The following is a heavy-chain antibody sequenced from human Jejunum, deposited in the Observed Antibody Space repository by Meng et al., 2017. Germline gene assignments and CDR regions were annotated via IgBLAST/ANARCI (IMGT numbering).Heavy chain of an antibody. CDR2: IRHSGST. CDR1: GGSFSGYG. D-gene: IGHD5-12*01. V-gene: IGHV4-34*01. Sequence: SETLSLTCAVYGGSFSGYGWTWIRQPPGKGLEWIGEIRHSGSTTYNPSLESRVTISIDTSTNHFSLKLTSVTAADTAVYYCARGHLRGYRPAPDFDYWGQGTLVTVSS. CDR3: ARGHLRGYRPAPDFDY. J-gene: IGHJ4*02.